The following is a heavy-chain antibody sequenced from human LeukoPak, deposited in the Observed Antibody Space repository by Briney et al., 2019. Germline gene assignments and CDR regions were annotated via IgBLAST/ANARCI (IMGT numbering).Heavy chain of an antibody. CDR2: IHDDGRT. CDR1: GGSMSDSIT. D-gene: IGHD6-25*01. CDR3: AKVLTAAGLDL. V-gene: IGHV4/OR15-8*01. Sequence: PSETLSLTCSVSGGSMSDSITWGWVRQPPGKGLEWLTNIHDDGRTAPNPSLRSRLTISQDRSKNQFSLKVSSVTAADTAFYYCAKVLTAAGLDLWGQGTLVTVSS. J-gene: IGHJ5*02.